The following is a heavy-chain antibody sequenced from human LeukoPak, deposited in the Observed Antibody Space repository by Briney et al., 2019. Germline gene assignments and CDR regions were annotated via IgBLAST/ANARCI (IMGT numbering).Heavy chain of an antibody. CDR2: IYYSGST. V-gene: IGHV4-31*03. CDR3: ARHPAGYDFWSGYYLSGMDV. CDR1: GGSISSGGYY. J-gene: IGHJ6*02. D-gene: IGHD3-3*01. Sequence: PSQTLSLTCTVSGGSISSGGYYWSWIRQHPGKGLGWIGYIYYSGSTYYNPSLKSRVTISVDTSKNQFSLKLSSVTAADTAVYYCARHPAGYDFWSGYYLSGMDVWGQGTTVTVSS.